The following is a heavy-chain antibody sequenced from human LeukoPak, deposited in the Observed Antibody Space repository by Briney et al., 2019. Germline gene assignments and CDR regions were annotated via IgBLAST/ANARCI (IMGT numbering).Heavy chain of an antibody. CDR3: ASRIAARPPYYYYYMDV. V-gene: IGHV4-4*09. Sequence: SETLSLTCTVSGGSISSYYWSWIRQPPGKGLEWIGYIYTSGSTNYNPSLKSRVTISVDTSKNQFSLKLSSVTAADTAVYYCASRIAARPPYYYYYMDVWGKGTTVTVSS. CDR2: IYTSGST. D-gene: IGHD6-6*01. J-gene: IGHJ6*03. CDR1: GGSISSYY.